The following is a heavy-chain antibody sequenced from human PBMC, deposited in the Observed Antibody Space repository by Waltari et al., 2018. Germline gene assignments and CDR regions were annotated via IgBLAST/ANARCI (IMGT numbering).Heavy chain of an antibody. J-gene: IGHJ1*01. CDR3: AKPFYNWDDPLHS. D-gene: IGHD1-20*01. V-gene: IGHV3-23*01. Sequence: EVQLLESGGGLIQPGGSLRLSCQASGLTSFTHAINWVRQAPGKGLEWVPSISVSDATYYADAGKGRFTVSRDYSDNTIHLQMDSLRAEDTAVYFCAKPFYNWDDPLHSWGQGAPVIVSS. CDR1: GLTSFTHA. CDR2: ISVSDAT.